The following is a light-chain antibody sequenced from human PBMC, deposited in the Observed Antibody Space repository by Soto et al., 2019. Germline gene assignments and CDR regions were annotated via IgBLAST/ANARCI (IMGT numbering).Light chain of an antibody. CDR3: QQYNTWLWT. CDR1: QSVNAN. J-gene: IGKJ1*01. Sequence: VMTQSPATLSASPGERATISCRASQSVNANLAWYQQKPGQAPRLLIHGASNMATGIPARFSGSGFGTEFILTLSSLQSDDFAVDFSQQYNTWLWTVGQGTKVEI. V-gene: IGKV3-15*01. CDR2: GAS.